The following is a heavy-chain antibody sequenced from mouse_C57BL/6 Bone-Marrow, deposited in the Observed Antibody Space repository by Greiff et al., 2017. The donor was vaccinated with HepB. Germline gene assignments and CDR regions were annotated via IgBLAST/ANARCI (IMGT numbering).Heavy chain of an antibody. CDR3: ASDYSKGSWLAY. CDR1: GYSITSGYY. J-gene: IGHJ3*01. V-gene: IGHV3-6*01. D-gene: IGHD2-5*01. CDR2: ISYDGSN. Sequence: ESGPGLVKPSQSLSLTCSVTGYSITSGYYWNWIRQFPGNKLEWMGYISYDGSNNYNPSLKNRISITRDTSKNQFFLKLNSVTTEDTATYYCASDYSKGSWLAYWGQGTLVTVSA.